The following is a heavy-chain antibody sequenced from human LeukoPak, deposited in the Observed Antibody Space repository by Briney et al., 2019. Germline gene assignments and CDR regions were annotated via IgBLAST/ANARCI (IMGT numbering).Heavy chain of an antibody. J-gene: IGHJ4*02. Sequence: GGSLRLSCAASRFTFSNYGMHWVRQAPGKGLEWVAVISYDGSNKYYADSVKGRFTISRDNSKNTLYLQMNSLRPEDTAVYYCAKDHYSSGWYPDYWGQGTLVTVSS. CDR1: RFTFSNYG. D-gene: IGHD6-19*01. CDR2: ISYDGSNK. V-gene: IGHV3-30*18. CDR3: AKDHYSSGWYPDY.